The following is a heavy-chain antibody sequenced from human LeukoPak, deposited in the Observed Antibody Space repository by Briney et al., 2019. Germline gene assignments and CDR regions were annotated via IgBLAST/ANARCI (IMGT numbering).Heavy chain of an antibody. Sequence: GGSLRLSCSASGFTFSTSAMHWVRQAPGKGLEWVAVISYDGSNKYYADSVKGRFTISRDNSKNTLYLQMNSLRTEDTAMYYCARDADWGGLDYWGQGTLVTVSS. J-gene: IGHJ4*02. V-gene: IGHV3-30*14. CDR3: ARDADWGGLDY. CDR2: ISYDGSNK. CDR1: GFTFSTSA. D-gene: IGHD7-27*01.